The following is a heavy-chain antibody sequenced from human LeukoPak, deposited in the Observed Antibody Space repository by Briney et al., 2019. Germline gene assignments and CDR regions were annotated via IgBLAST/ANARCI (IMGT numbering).Heavy chain of an antibody. D-gene: IGHD5-12*01. CDR2: ISSSGSTI. J-gene: IGHJ5*02. CDR1: GFTFSDYY. Sequence: GGSLRLSCAASGFTFSDYYMSWIRQAPGKGLEWVSYISSSGSTIYYADSVKGRFTISRDNAKNSLYLQMNSLRVEDTAVYYCARELPEVATTKSAWLDPWGQGTLVTVSS. CDR3: ARELPEVATTKSAWLDP. V-gene: IGHV3-11*04.